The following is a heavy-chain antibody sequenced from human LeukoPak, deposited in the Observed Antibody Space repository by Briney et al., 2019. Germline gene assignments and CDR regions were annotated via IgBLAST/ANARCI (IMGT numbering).Heavy chain of an antibody. Sequence: SETLSLTCKVSGASISSYFWSWIRQPPGQELKWIGYFSPGGSTKYNPSLRSRVTILEDTAKNQLSLKLTSVTPADTAVYFCARRYSSGWVFDSWGRGTLVTVSS. V-gene: IGHV4-59*03. CDR3: ARRYSSGWVFDS. J-gene: IGHJ4*02. D-gene: IGHD6-19*01. CDR1: GASISSYF. CDR2: FSPGGST.